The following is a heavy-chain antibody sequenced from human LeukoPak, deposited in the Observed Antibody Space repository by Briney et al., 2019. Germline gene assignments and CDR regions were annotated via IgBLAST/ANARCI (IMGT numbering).Heavy chain of an antibody. Sequence: GGSLRLSCTASGFNFGAHAMSWVRRAPGKGLEWVGFIRSKAYGGKPDYAASVKGRFTIARDDSESIAYLQMDSLKTEDTAVYYCTRVNYYDSSSFYYGYFDYWGQGTLVTVSS. J-gene: IGHJ4*02. V-gene: IGHV3-49*04. CDR3: TRVNYYDSSSFYYGYFDY. CDR2: IRSKAYGGKP. CDR1: GFNFGAHA. D-gene: IGHD3-22*01.